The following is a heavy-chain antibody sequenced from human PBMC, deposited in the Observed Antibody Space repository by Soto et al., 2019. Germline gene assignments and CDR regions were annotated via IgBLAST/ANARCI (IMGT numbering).Heavy chain of an antibody. D-gene: IGHD2-2*01. CDR3: AKSLSTAVNYGLDV. Sequence: EVQLLESGGGLVQPGGSLRLSCGATGFTFSDNAMTWVRQAPGKGLEWVSSISDDGDSTYYADSVKGRFTISRDNSKNTLFLPMSSLGAEDTAVYYCAKSLSTAVNYGLDVWGKGTSVTVSS. CDR1: GFTFSDNA. J-gene: IGHJ6*04. CDR2: ISDDGDST. V-gene: IGHV3-23*01.